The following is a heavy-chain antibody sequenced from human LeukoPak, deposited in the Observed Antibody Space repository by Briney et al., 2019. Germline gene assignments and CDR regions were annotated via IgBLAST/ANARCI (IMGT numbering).Heavy chain of an antibody. CDR2: IYYSGST. V-gene: IGHV4-31*03. D-gene: IGHD3-10*01. J-gene: IGHJ3*02. CDR3: ARVRLLDGKRWGITPNHDAFDI. Sequence: PSETLSLTCTVSGGSISSGGYYWSWIRQHPGKGLEWIGYIYYSGSTYYNPSLKSRVTISVDTSKNQFSLKLSSVTAADTAVYYCARVRLLDGKRWGITPNHDAFDIWGQGTMVTVSS. CDR1: GGSISSGGYY.